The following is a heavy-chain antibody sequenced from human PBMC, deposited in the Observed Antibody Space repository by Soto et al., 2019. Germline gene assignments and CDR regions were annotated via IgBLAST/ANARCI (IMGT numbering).Heavy chain of an antibody. CDR2: IFYSGST. D-gene: IGHD5-18*01. Sequence: KTSETLSLTCTVSGGSIRSYYGTWIRQPPGKGLEWLGYIFYSGSTFYNPSLKSRVTISIHTSKSQFSLQLTSVTAADTAVYYCARGAADTAMVDSWGQGTLVTVSS. V-gene: IGHV4-59*01. CDR1: GGSIRSYY. CDR3: ARGAADTAMVDS. J-gene: IGHJ4*02.